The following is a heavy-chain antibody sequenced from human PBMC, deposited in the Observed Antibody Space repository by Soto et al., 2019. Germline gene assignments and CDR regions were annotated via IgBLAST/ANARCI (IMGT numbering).Heavy chain of an antibody. CDR1: GFTFRNYA. D-gene: IGHD3-3*01. CDR2: INGGSATT. V-gene: IGHV3-23*01. Sequence: PGGSLRLSCAASGFTFRNYAMTWVRQTPGKGLEWVSIINGGSATTWYADSVKGRFTISRDSVKDTLYLRMSSLRAEDTAVYYCAKGGGHDTQYNWFDPWGQGTLVTVSS. J-gene: IGHJ5*01. CDR3: AKGGGHDTQYNWFDP.